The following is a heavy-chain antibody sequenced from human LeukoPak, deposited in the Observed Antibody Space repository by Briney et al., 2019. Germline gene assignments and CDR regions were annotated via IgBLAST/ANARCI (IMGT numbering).Heavy chain of an antibody. CDR1: GFTFSSYA. CDR2: VSGSGTST. CDR3: ARDRSLYYYDGSGYYGY. Sequence: PGGSLRLSCAASGFTFSSYAMNWVRQAPGKGLEWVSSVSGSGTSTYYADSVRGRFTISRDNDKNTLDLQMNSLRAEDTALYYCARDRSLYYYDGSGYYGYWGQGILVTVSS. V-gene: IGHV3-23*01. J-gene: IGHJ4*02. D-gene: IGHD3-22*01.